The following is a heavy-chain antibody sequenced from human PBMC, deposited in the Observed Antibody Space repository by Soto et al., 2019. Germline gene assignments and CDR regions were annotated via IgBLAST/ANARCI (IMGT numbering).Heavy chain of an antibody. J-gene: IGHJ3*02. CDR3: ARSRGIVGATNDAFDI. V-gene: IGHV1-45*02. Sequence: SVKVSCKASGYTFTYRYLHWVRQAPGQALEWMGWITPFNGNTNYAQKFQDRVTITRDRSMSTAYMELSSLRSEDTAMYYCARSRGIVGATNDAFDIWGQGTMVPVSS. D-gene: IGHD1-26*01. CDR2: ITPFNGNT. CDR1: GYTFTYRY.